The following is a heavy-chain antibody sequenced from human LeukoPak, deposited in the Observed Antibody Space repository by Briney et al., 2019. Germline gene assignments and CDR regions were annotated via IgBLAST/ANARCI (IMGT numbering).Heavy chain of an antibody. V-gene: IGHV1-69*05. J-gene: IGHJ3*02. CDR2: IIPIFGTA. CDR1: GGTFSSYA. CDR3: ARNPYYYDSSGSPGDI. Sequence: SVKVSCKASGGTFSSYAISWVRQAPGQGLEWMGGIIPIFGTANYAQKFQGRVTITTDESTSTAYMELSSLRSEDTAVCYCARNPYYYDSSGSPGDIWGQGTMVTVSS. D-gene: IGHD3-22*01.